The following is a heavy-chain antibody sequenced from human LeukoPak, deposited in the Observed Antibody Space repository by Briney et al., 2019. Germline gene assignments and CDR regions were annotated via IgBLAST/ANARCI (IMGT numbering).Heavy chain of an antibody. CDR2: INHSGST. Sequence: PSETLSLTCAVYGGSFSGYYWSWIRQPPGKGLEWIGEINHSGSTNYNPSLKSRVTISVDTSKNQFSLKLSSVTAAVTAVYYCARGPSVTGFNPWGQGTLVTVSS. J-gene: IGHJ5*02. D-gene: IGHD2-21*02. CDR1: GGSFSGYY. V-gene: IGHV4-34*01. CDR3: ARGPSVTGFNP.